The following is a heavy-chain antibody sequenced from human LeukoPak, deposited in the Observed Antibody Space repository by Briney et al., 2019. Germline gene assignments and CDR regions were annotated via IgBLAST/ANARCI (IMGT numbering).Heavy chain of an antibody. CDR3: ARDRSSQRRGNAWFDP. CDR2: INAGNGNT. D-gene: IGHD3-10*01. Sequence: ASVKVSCKASGYTFTSYAMHWVRQAPGQRLEWMGWINAGNGNTKYSQKFQGRVTITRDTSASTAYMELSSLRSEDTAVYYCARDRSSQRRGNAWFDPWGQGTLVTVSS. J-gene: IGHJ5*02. V-gene: IGHV1-3*01. CDR1: GYTFTSYA.